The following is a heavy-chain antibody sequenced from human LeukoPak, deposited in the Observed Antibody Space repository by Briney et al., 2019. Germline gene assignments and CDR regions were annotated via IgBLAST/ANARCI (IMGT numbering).Heavy chain of an antibody. Sequence: ASVKVSCKTPGDTFTGHYVHWVRQAPGQGLEWMGWINPNSGGTNYAQKFQGRVTMTRDTSISTAYMELSRLRSDDTAVYYCARVVGAKNFDYWGQGTLVTVSS. J-gene: IGHJ4*02. CDR2: INPNSGGT. D-gene: IGHD1-26*01. CDR1: GDTFTGHY. V-gene: IGHV1-2*02. CDR3: ARVVGAKNFDY.